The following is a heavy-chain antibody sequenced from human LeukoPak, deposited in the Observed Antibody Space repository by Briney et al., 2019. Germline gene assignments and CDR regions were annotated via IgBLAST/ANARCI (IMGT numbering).Heavy chain of an antibody. CDR1: GFTFRSYD. CDR2: IGTAGEI. Sequence: GGSLRLSCAASGFTFRSYDMHWVRQATGKGLEWVSGIGTAGEIYYPGSVKGRFTISRENAKNSLYLQMNSLRAGDTAVYYCARAAYSSTWYSRYFDLWGRGTLVTVSS. CDR3: ARAAYSSTWYSRYFDL. D-gene: IGHD6-13*01. J-gene: IGHJ2*01. V-gene: IGHV3-13*01.